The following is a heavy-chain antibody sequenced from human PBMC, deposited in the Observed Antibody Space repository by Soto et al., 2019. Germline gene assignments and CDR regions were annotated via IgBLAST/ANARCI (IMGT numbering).Heavy chain of an antibody. D-gene: IGHD3-22*01. CDR3: TTDSYSTMIEVRFDY. CDR2: IKSKALGGTT. J-gene: IGHJ4*01. V-gene: IGHV3-15*07. CDR1: GFAFSNAS. Sequence: PGGSLRLSCAGSGFAFSNASINWVRQAPGKGLEWVGRIKSKALGGTTDFAAPVRGRFAITRDDSRNMAYMQMNSLNIEDTAVCYCTTDSYSTMIEVRFDYWGHGTLVTVSS.